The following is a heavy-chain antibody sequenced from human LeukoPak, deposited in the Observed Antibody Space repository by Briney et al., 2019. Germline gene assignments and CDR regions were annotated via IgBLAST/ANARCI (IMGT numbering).Heavy chain of an antibody. CDR3: ARDRLFWSGILDY. CDR2: ISSSGSTI. V-gene: IGHV3-48*03. J-gene: IGHJ4*02. CDR1: GFTFSSYE. D-gene: IGHD3-3*01. Sequence: GGSLRLSCAASGFTFSSYEMNWVRQAPGKGLEWVSYISSSGSTIYYADSVKGRFTISRDNAKNSQYLQMNSLGAEDTAVYYCARDRLFWSGILDYWGQGTLVTVSS.